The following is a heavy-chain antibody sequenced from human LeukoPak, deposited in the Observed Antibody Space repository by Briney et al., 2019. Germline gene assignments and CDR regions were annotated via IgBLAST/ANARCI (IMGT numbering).Heavy chain of an antibody. CDR1: GFTVSINY. D-gene: IGHD3-10*01. V-gene: IGHV3-66*01. CDR2: IYSGGST. J-gene: IGHJ4*02. Sequence: GGSLRLSCAASGFTVSINYMSWVRQAPGKGLEWVSVIYSGGSTYYADSVKGRFTISRDNSKNTLYLQMNSLRAEDTAVYYCARDQYYYGSGSYSLDYWGQGTLVTVSS. CDR3: ARDQYYYGSGSYSLDY.